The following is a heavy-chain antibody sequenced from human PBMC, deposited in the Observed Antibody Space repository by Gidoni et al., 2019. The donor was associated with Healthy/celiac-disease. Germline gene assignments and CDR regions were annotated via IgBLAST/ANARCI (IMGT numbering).Heavy chain of an antibody. Sequence: EVQLVESGGGLVKPGGSLRLSCAASGFSFSDAWMNCVRQAPGKGLEWVGRIKSKINGATADYAAPVKGRFTISRDDSKNTLYLQANNLKIEDTAVYYCVTRGYCSGGSCYTGYWGQGTLVTVSS. CDR2: IKSKINGATA. J-gene: IGHJ4*02. CDR3: VTRGYCSGGSCYTGY. CDR1: GFSFSDAW. D-gene: IGHD2-15*01. V-gene: IGHV3-15*01.